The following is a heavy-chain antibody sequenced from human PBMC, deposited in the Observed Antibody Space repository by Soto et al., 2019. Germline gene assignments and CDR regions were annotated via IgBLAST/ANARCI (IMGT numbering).Heavy chain of an antibody. J-gene: IGHJ4*02. D-gene: IGHD2-21*02. Sequence: SETLSLTCTVSGGSISSGGYYWSWIRQHPGKGLEWIGYIYYSGSTYYNPSLKSRVTISVDTSKNQFSLKLSSVTAADTAVYYCARGALVTNFDYWGQGTLVTVSS. CDR2: IYYSGST. V-gene: IGHV4-31*03. CDR3: ARGALVTNFDY. CDR1: GGSISSGGYY.